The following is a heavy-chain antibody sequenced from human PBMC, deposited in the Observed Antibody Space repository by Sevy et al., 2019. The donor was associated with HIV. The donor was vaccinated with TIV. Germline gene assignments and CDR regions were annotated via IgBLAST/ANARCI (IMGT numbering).Heavy chain of an antibody. CDR1: GFTFDDYT. J-gene: IGHJ4*02. D-gene: IGHD1-26*01. CDR2: ISWSSGNI. V-gene: IGHV3-9*01. CDR3: VKDRSGSYSFDY. Sequence: GGSLRISCAASGFTFDDYTMNWVRQAPGKGLEWVSGISWSSGNIAYADSVEGRFTISRDNAKNSLYLQMNSLRVEDTALYYCVKDRSGSYSFDYWGQGTLVTVSS.